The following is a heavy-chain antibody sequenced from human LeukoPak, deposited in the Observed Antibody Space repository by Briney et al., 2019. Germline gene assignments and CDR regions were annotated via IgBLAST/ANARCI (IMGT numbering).Heavy chain of an antibody. CDR3: AREGYDFWGVYMDV. D-gene: IGHD3-3*01. J-gene: IGHJ6*03. Sequence: GGSLRLSCAASGFTFSSYSMNWVRQAPGKGLEWVSYISSSSSTIYYADSVKGRFTISRDNAKNSLYLQMNSLRAEDTAVYYCAREGYDFWGVYMDVWGKGTTVTISS. CDR2: ISSSSSTI. V-gene: IGHV3-48*01. CDR1: GFTFSSYS.